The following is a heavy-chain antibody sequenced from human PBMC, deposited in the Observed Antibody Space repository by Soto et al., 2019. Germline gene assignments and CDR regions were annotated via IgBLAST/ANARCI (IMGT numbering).Heavy chain of an antibody. V-gene: IGHV3-64D*06. CDR2: IRHNGANI. CDR3: VRDWWGFDY. CDR1: GFTFSSYS. D-gene: IGHD2-15*01. J-gene: IGHJ4*02. Sequence: SLRLSCSVSGFTFSSYSMHWVRQAPGKGLEYVAVIRHNGANIYYADSVKGRFIISRDNSNNRLYLQMSSLRLEDTAVYYCVRDWWGFDYWGQGTPVTVSS.